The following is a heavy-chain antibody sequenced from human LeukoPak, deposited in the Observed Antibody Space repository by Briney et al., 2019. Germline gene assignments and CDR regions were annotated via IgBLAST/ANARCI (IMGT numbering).Heavy chain of an antibody. CDR2: IRGSGGST. CDR3: AKASAMIVVVSKHFDY. D-gene: IGHD3-22*01. V-gene: IGHV3-23*01. CDR1: GFSFSNYY. Sequence: PGGSLRLSCGASGFSFSNYYMSWVRQAPGKGLEWVLAIRGSGGSTYYADSVKGRFTISRDNSKNTLYLQMNSLRAEDTAVYYCAKASAMIVVVSKHFDYWGQGTLVTVSS. J-gene: IGHJ4*02.